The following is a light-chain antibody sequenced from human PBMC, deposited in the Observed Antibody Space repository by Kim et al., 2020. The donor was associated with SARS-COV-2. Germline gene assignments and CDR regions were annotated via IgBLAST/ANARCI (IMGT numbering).Light chain of an antibody. J-gene: IGKJ1*01. V-gene: IGKV3-20*01. CDR3: QQYGSSPPWT. CDR2: GAS. CDR1: QSVSSSY. Sequence: PGERAALSCRASQSVSSSYLAWYQQKPGQAPRLLIYGASSRATGIPDRFSGSGSGTDFTLTISRLEPEDFAVYYCQQYGSSPPWTFGQGTKVDIK.